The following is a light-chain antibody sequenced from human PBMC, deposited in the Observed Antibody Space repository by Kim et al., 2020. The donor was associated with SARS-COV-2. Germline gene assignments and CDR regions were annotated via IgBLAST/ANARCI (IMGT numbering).Light chain of an antibody. J-gene: IGKJ1*01. V-gene: IGKV3-20*01. CDR3: QQYGSSPPWT. CDR2: GAS. CDR1: QSVSSSY. Sequence: PGERAALSCRASQSVSSSYLAWYQQKPGQAPRLLIYGASSRATGIPDRFSGSGSGTDFTLTISRLEPEDFAVYYCQQYGSSPPWTFGQGTKVDIK.